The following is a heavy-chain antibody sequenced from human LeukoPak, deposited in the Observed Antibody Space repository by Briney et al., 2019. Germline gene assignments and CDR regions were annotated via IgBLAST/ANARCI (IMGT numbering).Heavy chain of an antibody. CDR2: IYYSGST. Sequence: SETLSLTCTVSGGSISSSSYYWGWIRQPPGKGLEWIGSIYYSGSTYYNPSLKSRVTISVDTSKNQFSLKLSSVTAADTAVYYCASSWPYYYYHYMDVWGKGTTVTVSS. CDR1: GGSISSSSYY. J-gene: IGHJ6*03. V-gene: IGHV4-39*07. CDR3: ASSWPYYYYHYMDV. D-gene: IGHD5-12*01.